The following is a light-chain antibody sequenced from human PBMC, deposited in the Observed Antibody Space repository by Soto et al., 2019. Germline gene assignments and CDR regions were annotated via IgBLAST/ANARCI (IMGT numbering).Light chain of an antibody. V-gene: IGLV1-44*01. CDR2: NNN. CDR1: TSNIGSNT. Sequence: QSVLTQQPSASGTPGQRVTVSCSGSTSNIGSNTVNWYQQLPGTAPKLLIYNNNERPSGVPDRFSGSKSGTSASLAISGLQSEDEDAYYCATWDDTLNGWVFGGGTQLTDL. J-gene: IGLJ3*02. CDR3: ATWDDTLNGWV.